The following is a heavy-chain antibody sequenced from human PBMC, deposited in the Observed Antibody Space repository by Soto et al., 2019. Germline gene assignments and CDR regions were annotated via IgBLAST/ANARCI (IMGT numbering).Heavy chain of an antibody. Sequence: QVQLQESGPGLVKPSETLSLTCTVSGGSISTYYWSWIRQPPGKGLEWIGFIYYTGSTNYNPSLKSRVTLSLYPSKNQFSLKLSPVTAADTAVYYCARASSCAYDSCAFDPWGQGTLVTVSS. D-gene: IGHD3-16*01. CDR2: IYYTGST. J-gene: IGHJ5*02. CDR3: ARASSCAYDSCAFDP. CDR1: GGSISTYY. V-gene: IGHV4-59*01.